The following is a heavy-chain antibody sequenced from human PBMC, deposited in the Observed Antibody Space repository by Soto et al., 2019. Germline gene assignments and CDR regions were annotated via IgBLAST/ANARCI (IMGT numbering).Heavy chain of an antibody. CDR2: ISAYNGNT. CDR3: AREGRIVVATEYYYYYYGMDV. V-gene: IGHV1-18*01. J-gene: IGHJ6*02. Sequence: ASVKVSCKASGYTFTSYGISRVRQAPGQGLEWMGWISAYNGNTNYAQKLQGRVTMTTDTSTSTAYMELRSLRSDDTAVYYCAREGRIVVATEYYYYYYGMDVWGQGTTVTVSS. CDR1: GYTFTSYG. D-gene: IGHD6-19*01.